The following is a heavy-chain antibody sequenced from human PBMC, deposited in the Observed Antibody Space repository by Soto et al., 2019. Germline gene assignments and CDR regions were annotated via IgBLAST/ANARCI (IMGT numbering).Heavy chain of an antibody. J-gene: IGHJ4*02. D-gene: IGHD3-16*02. V-gene: IGHV4-34*01. Sequence: QVQLQQWGAGLLKPSETLSLTCAVYGGSFSGYYWSWIRQPPGKGLEWIGEINHSGSTNYNPSLKSRVTISVDTSKNQFSPKLSSVTAADTAVYYCARVTYYDYIWGSYRTYYFDYWGQGTLVTVSS. CDR2: INHSGST. CDR3: ARVTYYDYIWGSYRTYYFDY. CDR1: GGSFSGYY.